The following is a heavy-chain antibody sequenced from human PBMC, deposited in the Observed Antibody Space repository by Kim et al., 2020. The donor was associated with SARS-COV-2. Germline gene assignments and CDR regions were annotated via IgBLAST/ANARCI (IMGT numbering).Heavy chain of an antibody. J-gene: IGHJ4*02. D-gene: IGHD4-17*01. CDR2: T. Sequence: TRDSPSFQGQVTISADKSISSAYLQWSSLKASDTAMYYCARHVDYGDLDYWGQGTLVTVSS. CDR3: ARHVDYGDLDY. V-gene: IGHV5-51*01.